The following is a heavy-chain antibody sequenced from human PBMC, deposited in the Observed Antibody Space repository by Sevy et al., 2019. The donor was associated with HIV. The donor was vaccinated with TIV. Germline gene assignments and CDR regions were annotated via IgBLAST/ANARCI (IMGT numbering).Heavy chain of an antibody. CDR1: GFTFSSYS. J-gene: IGHJ6*02. CDR2: ISSSSSYI. Sequence: GGSLRLSCAASGFTFSSYSMNWVRQAPGKGLKWVSSISSSSSYIYYADSVKGRFTISRDNAKNSLYLQMNSLRAEDTAVYYCARGIYYYYGMDVWGQWTTVTVSS. CDR3: ARGIYYYYGMDV. V-gene: IGHV3-21*01.